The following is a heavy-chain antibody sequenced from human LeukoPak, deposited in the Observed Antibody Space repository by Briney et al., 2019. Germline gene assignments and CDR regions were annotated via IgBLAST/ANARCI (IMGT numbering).Heavy chain of an antibody. CDR3: ARGPNSGILPGGYNWFDP. CDR2: INPNSGGT. J-gene: IGHJ5*02. CDR1: GYTFTGYY. D-gene: IGHD6-19*01. Sequence: ASVKVSCKPSGYTFTGYYIHWGRQAPGPRLEWMGWINPNSGGTNYAQKFQGRVTMTRDTSISKAYMELSRLRSDDRAVYYCARGPNSGILPGGYNWFDPWGQGNLVTVSS. V-gene: IGHV1-2*02.